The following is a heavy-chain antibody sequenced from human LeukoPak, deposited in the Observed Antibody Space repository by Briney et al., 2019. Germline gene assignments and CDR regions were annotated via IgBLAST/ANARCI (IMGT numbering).Heavy chain of an antibody. J-gene: IGHJ6*02. CDR3: ARREYYDSPDYYYTVWTS. V-gene: IGHV3-33*08. Sequence: PGGSLRLSCAASGFTFSSYGMHWVRQAPGKGLEWVAVIWYDGSNKYYADSVKGRFTISRDNSKNTLYLQMNSLRAEDTAVYYCARREYYDSPDYYYTVWTSGAKGPRSPSP. CDR1: GFTFSSYG. D-gene: IGHD3-22*01. CDR2: IWYDGSNK.